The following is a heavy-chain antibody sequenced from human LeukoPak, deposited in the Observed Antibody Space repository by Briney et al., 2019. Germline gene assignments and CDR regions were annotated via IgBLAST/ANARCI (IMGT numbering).Heavy chain of an antibody. Sequence: SDTLSLTCTVSGGSISSSSYYWGWIRRPPGKGREWIWSIYYSGSTYYNPSLKSRVTISVDTSKNQFSLKLSSVTAADTAVYYCATLNGLELPDWGQGTLVTVSS. CDR2: IYYSGST. D-gene: IGHD1-7*01. V-gene: IGHV4-39*01. CDR1: GGSISSSSYY. J-gene: IGHJ4*02. CDR3: ATLNGLELPD.